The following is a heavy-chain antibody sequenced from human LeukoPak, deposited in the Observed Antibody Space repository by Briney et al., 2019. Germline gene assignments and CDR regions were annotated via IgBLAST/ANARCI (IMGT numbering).Heavy chain of an antibody. J-gene: IGHJ4*02. CDR3: ARDSEVSSGWYPFDY. CDR1: GGSISTYY. V-gene: IGHV4-59*01. D-gene: IGHD6-19*01. Sequence: SETLSLTCTVSGGSISTYYWSWIRQPPGKGLEWIGYIYYSGSTNYNPSLKSRVTISPDTSKNQFSLKLSSVTAADTAVYYCARDSEVSSGWYPFDYWGQGTLVTVSS. CDR2: IYYSGST.